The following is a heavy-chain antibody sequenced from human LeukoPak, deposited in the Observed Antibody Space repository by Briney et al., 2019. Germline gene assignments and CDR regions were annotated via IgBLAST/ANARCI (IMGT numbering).Heavy chain of an antibody. V-gene: IGHV1-18*01. CDR3: ARGVVPAARLDP. D-gene: IGHD2-2*01. CDR1: GYTFTSYG. CDR2: ISAYNGNT. J-gene: IGHJ5*02. Sequence: ASVKVSRKASGYTFTSYGISWVRQAPGQGLEWRGWISAYNGNTNYAQKLPGRVTIATDTSTSTAYMELRSLRSDDTAVYYCARGVVPAARLDPWGQGTLVTVSS.